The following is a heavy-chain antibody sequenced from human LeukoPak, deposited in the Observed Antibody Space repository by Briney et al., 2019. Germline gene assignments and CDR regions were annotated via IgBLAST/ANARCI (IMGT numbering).Heavy chain of an antibody. J-gene: IGHJ5*02. CDR3: ARDANWNDKDNWFDP. CDR1: GFTFSSYW. Sequence: PGGSLRLSCAASGFTFSSYWMSWVRQAPGKGLEWVANIKQDGSEKYYVDSVKGRFTISRDNAKNSLYLQMNSLRAEDTAVYYRARDANWNDKDNWFDPWGQGTLVTVSS. CDR2: IKQDGSEK. V-gene: IGHV3-7*01. D-gene: IGHD1-1*01.